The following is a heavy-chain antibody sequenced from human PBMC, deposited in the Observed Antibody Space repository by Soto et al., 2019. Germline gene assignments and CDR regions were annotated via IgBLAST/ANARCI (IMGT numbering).Heavy chain of an antibody. CDR3: ARSLIIVAGSWDF. D-gene: IGHD6-19*01. CDR1: GFTFRSFG. J-gene: IGHJ4*02. CDR2: ISDRGEST. V-gene: IGHV3-23*01. Sequence: EVNLLESGGDLIQPGGSLRLSCAASGFTFRSFGMSWVHQAPGRGLEWVSSISDRGESTYYADSVKGRFTISRDNSRNTLYLQMSSLRAEDTALYYCARSLIIVAGSWDFWGQGTLVAVSS.